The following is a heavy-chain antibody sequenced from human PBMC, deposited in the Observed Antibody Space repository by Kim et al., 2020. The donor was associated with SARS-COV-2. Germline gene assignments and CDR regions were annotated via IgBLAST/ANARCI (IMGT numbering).Heavy chain of an antibody. D-gene: IGHD1-1*01. V-gene: IGHV1-69*13. CDR2: IMPIFGTA. J-gene: IGHJ6*02. CDR3: ARDYIKRSDNYYYGMDV. CDR1: GGTFSSYA. Sequence: SVKVSCKASGGTFSSYAFTWVRQAPGQGLEWMGGIMPIFGTANYAQKFQGRVTITADESTSTVYMELSSLRSEDTAVYYCARDYIKRSDNYYYGMDVWGQGTTVTVSS.